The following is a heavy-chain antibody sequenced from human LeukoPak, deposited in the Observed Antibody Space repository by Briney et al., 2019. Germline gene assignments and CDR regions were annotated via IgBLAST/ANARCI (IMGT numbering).Heavy chain of an antibody. CDR2: VSHDGPTT. D-gene: IGHD5-12*01. CDR3: VRERWLRSFDS. V-gene: IGHV3-30*03. J-gene: IGHJ4*02. Sequence: PGGSLRLSCAASGFSVSSTFMTWVRQAPGQGLEWVAAVSHDGPTTYSADSVTGRFTISRDNSKNTVFLQMNSLRPEDTSVYYCVRERWLRSFDSWGQGTLVVVSS. CDR1: GFSVSSTF.